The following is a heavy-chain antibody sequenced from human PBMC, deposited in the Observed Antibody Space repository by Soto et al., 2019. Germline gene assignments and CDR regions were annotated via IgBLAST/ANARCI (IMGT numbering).Heavy chain of an antibody. J-gene: IGHJ6*02. CDR1: GFTFSSYG. CDR3: AKQLGGGDCWPYYGMDV. CDR2: ISYDGSNK. V-gene: IGHV3-30*18. D-gene: IGHD2-21*02. Sequence: PGGSLRLCCAASGFTFSSYGMPWVRQAPGKGLEWVAVISYDGSNKYYADSVTGRFTISRDNSKNTLYLQINSLRAEDTAVYYCAKQLGGGDCWPYYGMDVWGQGTTVTVSS.